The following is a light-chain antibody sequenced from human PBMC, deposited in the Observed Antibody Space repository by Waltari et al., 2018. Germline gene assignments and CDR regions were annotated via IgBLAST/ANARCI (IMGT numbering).Light chain of an antibody. V-gene: IGKV4-1*01. Sequence: DIVMTQSPDSLAMSLGESATIKCKSSQSLLYTLSNRNYLAWYKQKPGQPPRLLIYWASTRESGVPDQFSGSGSGTDFTLTISSLQAEDVAVYYCQQYSSPPYSFGQGTKLEIK. CDR3: QQYSSPPYS. CDR2: WAS. CDR1: QSLLYTLSNRNY. J-gene: IGKJ2*01.